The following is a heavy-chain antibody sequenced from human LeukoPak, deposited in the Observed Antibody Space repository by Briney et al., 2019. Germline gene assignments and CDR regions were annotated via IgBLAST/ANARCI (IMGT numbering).Heavy chain of an antibody. CDR2: INPNSGGT. Sequence: ASVKVSCKASGYTFTGYYIHWVRQAPGQGLEWMGWINPNSGGTKYAQKFQGRVTMTRDTFISTAYMELGRLRSDDTAVYYCARDTPRPVPRGFEYWGQGTLVTVSS. V-gene: IGHV1-2*02. CDR3: ARDTPRPVPRGFEY. CDR1: GYTFTGYY. J-gene: IGHJ4*02.